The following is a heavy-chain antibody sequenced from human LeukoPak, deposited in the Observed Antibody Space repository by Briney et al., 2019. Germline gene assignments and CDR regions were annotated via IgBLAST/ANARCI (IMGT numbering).Heavy chain of an antibody. V-gene: IGHV3-11*04. J-gene: IGHJ4*02. D-gene: IGHD3-10*01. CDR2: ISSSGSTI. Sequence: KTGGSLRLSCAASGFTFSDYYMSWIRQAPGEGLEWVSYISSSGSTIYYADSVKGRFTIASDNAKNSLYLQMNSMRAEDTAVYYCASGVASYYYGSGSYPADYWGQGTLVTVSS. CDR1: GFTFSDYY. CDR3: ASGVASYYYGSGSYPADY.